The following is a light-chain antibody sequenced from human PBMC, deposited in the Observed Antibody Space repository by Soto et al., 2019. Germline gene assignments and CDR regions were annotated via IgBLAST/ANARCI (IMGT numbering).Light chain of an antibody. CDR2: EVS. CDR1: SSDVGGYNY. V-gene: IGLV2-14*01. J-gene: IGLJ2*01. Sequence: QSVLTQPASVSGSPGQSIAISCTGTSSDVGGYNYVSWYQHHPGKAPKLMIYEVSNRPSGISNRFSGSKSGNTASLTISGLQAEDEADYYCSSYTSINTVLFGGGTKVTVL. CDR3: SSYTSINTVL.